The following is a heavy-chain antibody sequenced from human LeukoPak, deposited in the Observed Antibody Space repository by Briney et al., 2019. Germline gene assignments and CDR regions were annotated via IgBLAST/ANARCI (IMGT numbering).Heavy chain of an antibody. V-gene: IGHV5-51*01. CDR1: GYSFTSYW. Sequence: GESLKISCKGSGYSFTSYWIGWVRQMPGKGLEWMGIIYPGDSDTRYSPSFQGQVTISADKSISTAYLQWSSLRASDTAMYYCARPESEYKILYCSSTSCLIPDAFDIWGQGTMVTVSS. D-gene: IGHD2-2*01. J-gene: IGHJ3*02. CDR2: IYPGDSDT. CDR3: ARPESEYKILYCSSTSCLIPDAFDI.